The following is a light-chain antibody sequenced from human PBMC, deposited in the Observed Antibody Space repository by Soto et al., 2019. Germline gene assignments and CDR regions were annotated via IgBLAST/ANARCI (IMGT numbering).Light chain of an antibody. J-gene: IGKJ1*01. CDR3: HQHGGSPET. CDR2: GAT. CDR1: QSVSSNY. V-gene: IGKV3-20*01. Sequence: EILLTQSPGTLSLSPGDRATLSCRASQSVSSNYLAWYQQKPGQGPRLLIYGATSRATGIPDRFSGSGSGTEFILTISELEPEDSGIYHCHQHGGSPETFGQGTKVDIK.